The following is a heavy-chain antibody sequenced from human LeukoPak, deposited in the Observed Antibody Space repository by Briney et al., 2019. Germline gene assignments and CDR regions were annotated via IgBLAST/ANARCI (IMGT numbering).Heavy chain of an antibody. CDR3: ATTTIRLGY. CDR2: IYTSGST. V-gene: IGHV4-61*02. CDR1: GGSISSGSYY. J-gene: IGHJ4*02. Sequence: SETLSLTCTVSGGSISSGSYYWSWIRQPAGKGLEWIGRIYTSGSTNYNPSLKSRVTMSVDTSKNQFSLKLSSVTAADTAVYYCATTTIRLGYWGQGTLVTVSS. D-gene: IGHD1-26*01.